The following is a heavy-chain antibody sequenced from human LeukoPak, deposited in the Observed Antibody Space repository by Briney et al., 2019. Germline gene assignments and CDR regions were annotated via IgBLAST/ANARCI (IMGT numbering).Heavy chain of an antibody. Sequence: GGSLRLSCAASGFTVSSNYMSWVRQAPGKGLEWVSVIYSGGSTYYADSVKGRFTISRDNSKNTLYLQMNSLRAEDTAVYYCARDMGYIVGATKGAFDIWGQGTMVTVSS. D-gene: IGHD1-26*01. CDR3: ARDMGYIVGATKGAFDI. J-gene: IGHJ3*02. CDR2: IYSGGST. CDR1: GFTVSSNY. V-gene: IGHV3-66*01.